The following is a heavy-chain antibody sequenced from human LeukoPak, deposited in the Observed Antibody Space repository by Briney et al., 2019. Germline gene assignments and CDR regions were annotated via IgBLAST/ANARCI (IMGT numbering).Heavy chain of an antibody. V-gene: IGHV3-7*01. Sequence: PGGALRLSCAASGFTFSSYWRSWVRPAPGRGLGGVANIKKDGREKYYVDSVKGRFTISRDNAKNSLYLQMNSLRAEDTAVYYCTRDEVRRFRYSSTSSVYYYYMDVWGKGTTVTVSS. J-gene: IGHJ6*03. CDR1: GFTFSSYW. CDR2: IKKDGREK. CDR3: TRDEVRRFRYSSTSSVYYYYMDV. D-gene: IGHD2-2*01.